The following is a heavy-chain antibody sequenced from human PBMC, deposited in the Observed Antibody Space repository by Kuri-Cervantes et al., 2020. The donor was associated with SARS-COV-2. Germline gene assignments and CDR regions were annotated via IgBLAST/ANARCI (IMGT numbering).Heavy chain of an antibody. CDR3: ARGLVAVVPSPVLGLGPHYYSYHVDV. J-gene: IGHJ6*02. V-gene: IGHV4-34*01. CDR1: GGSFNNYY. D-gene: IGHD2-2*01. CDR2: INHSGGT. Sequence: GSLRLSCAVYGGSFNNYYWSWIRQPPGKGLEWIGEINHSGGTNHNPSLKSRVIISADTSKNQFSLKMRSVTAADTAVYHCARGLVAVVPSPVLGLGPHYYSYHVDVWGHGTTVTVSS.